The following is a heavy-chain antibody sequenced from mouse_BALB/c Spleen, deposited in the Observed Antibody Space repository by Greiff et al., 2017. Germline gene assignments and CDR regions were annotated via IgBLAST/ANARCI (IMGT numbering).Heavy chain of an antibody. D-gene: IGHD3-3*01. CDR3: AREGGDGAMDY. Sequence: EVMLVESGGGLVQPGGSRKLSCAASGFTFSSFGMHWVRQAPEKGLEWVAYISSGSSTIYYADTVKGRFTISRDNPKNTLFLQMTSLRSEDTAMYYCAREGGDGAMDYWGQGTSVTVSS. V-gene: IGHV5-17*02. CDR2: ISSGSSTI. CDR1: GFTFSSFG. J-gene: IGHJ4*01.